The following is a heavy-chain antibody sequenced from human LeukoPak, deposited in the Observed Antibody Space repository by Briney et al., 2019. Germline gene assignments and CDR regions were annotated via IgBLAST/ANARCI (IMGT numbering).Heavy chain of an antibody. CDR3: ARAILYPYYFDY. CDR1: GFTFSDYT. D-gene: IGHD2-8*01. CDR2: ISSSSSDI. V-gene: IGHV3-21*01. Sequence: GGSLRLSCVASGFTFSDYTMNWVRQAPGKGLEWVSSISSSSSDIYYADSVKGRLTISRDSAKKSLSLQMNSLRAEDTAVYYCARAILYPYYFDYWGQGTLVTVSS. J-gene: IGHJ4*02.